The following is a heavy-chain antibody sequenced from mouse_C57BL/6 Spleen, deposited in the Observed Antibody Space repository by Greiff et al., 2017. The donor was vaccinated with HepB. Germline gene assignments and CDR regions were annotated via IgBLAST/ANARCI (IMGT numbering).Heavy chain of an antibody. D-gene: IGHD1-1*01. J-gene: IGHJ4*01. CDR1: GYSITSGYY. V-gene: IGHV3-6*01. Sequence: ESGPGLVKPSQSLSLTCSVTGYSITSGYYWNWIRQFPGNKLEWMGYISYDGSNNYNPSLKNRISITRDTSKNQFFLKLNSVTTEDTATYYCARDGATVVSMDYWGQGTSVTVSS. CDR3: ARDGATVVSMDY. CDR2: ISYDGSN.